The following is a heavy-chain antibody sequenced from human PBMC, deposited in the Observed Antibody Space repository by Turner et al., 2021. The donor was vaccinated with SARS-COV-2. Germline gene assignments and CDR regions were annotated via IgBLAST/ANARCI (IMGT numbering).Heavy chain of an antibody. D-gene: IGHD1-1*01. CDR3: ARDLQLYGMDV. CDR2: IYSGGST. Sequence: EVQLVETGGGSIQPGGSLRLSCAVSGSTFSSNCMSWVRQAPGKGLEWVSVIYSGGSTYYADSVKGRFTISRDNSKNTLYLQMNSLRAEDTAVYYCARDLQLYGMDVWGQGTTVTVSS. CDR1: GSTFSSNC. J-gene: IGHJ6*02. V-gene: IGHV3-53*02.